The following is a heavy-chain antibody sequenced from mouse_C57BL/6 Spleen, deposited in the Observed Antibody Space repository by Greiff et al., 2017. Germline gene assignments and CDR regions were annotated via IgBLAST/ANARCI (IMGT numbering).Heavy chain of an antibody. D-gene: IGHD2-3*01. Sequence: EVQLVESGGGLVKPGGSLKLSCAASGFTFSSYAMSWVRQTPEKRLEWVATISDGGSYTYYPDNVKGRFTISRDNAKNNLYLQMSHLKSEDTAMYYCARDRDDGYYDFDYWCQGTTLTVSS. CDR2: ISDGGSYT. V-gene: IGHV5-4*01. J-gene: IGHJ2*01. CDR3: ARDRDDGYYDFDY. CDR1: GFTFSSYA.